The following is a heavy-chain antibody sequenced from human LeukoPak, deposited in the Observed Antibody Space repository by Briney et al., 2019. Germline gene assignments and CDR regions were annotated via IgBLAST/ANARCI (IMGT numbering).Heavy chain of an antibody. D-gene: IGHD2-8*02. CDR2: VSGGGFDT. CDR1: GFTLSNYV. Sequence: GGSLRLSCVASGFTLSNYVMSWVRQAPGKGLEWVSGVSGGGFDTYYTDSVKGRFTISGDNSKNMVYLQMNSLRAEDTAVYYCTRRAGGNLYDLDNWGQGTLVTVSS. V-gene: IGHV3-23*01. CDR3: TRRAGGNLYDLDN. J-gene: IGHJ4*02.